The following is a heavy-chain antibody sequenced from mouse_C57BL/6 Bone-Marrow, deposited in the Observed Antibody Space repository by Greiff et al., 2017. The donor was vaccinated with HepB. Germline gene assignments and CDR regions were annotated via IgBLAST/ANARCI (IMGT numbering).Heavy chain of an antibody. CDR2: IWTGGGT. Sequence: VMLVESGPGLVAPSQCLSITCTVSGFSLTSYAISWVRQPPGKGLEWLGVIWTGGGTNYNSALKSRLSISKDNSKSQVFLKMNSLQTDDTAGYYCARGPPWFAYWGQGTLVTVSA. CDR1: GFSLTSYA. J-gene: IGHJ3*01. V-gene: IGHV2-9-1*01. CDR3: ARGPPWFAY.